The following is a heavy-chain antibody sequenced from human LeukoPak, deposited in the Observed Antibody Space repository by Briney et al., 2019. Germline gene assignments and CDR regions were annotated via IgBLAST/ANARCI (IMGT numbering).Heavy chain of an antibody. V-gene: IGHV4-59*08. D-gene: IGHD6-19*01. J-gene: IGHJ4*02. CDR2: IYYSGST. CDR1: GGSMSSYS. Sequence: SETLSLTCTVSGGSMSSYSWSWIRQPPGEGLEWIGFIYYSGSTNYNPSLKSRVTISVDTSKNQFSLKVNSVTAADTAVYYCARQRTSGWGLDYWGQGTLVTVSS. CDR3: ARQRTSGWGLDY.